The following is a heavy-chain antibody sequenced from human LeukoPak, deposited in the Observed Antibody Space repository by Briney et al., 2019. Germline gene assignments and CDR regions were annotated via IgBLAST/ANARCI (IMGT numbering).Heavy chain of an antibody. CDR3: AKSDIWGSYRFLDY. CDR1: GASISNYY. V-gene: IGHV4-59*08. J-gene: IGHJ4*02. Sequence: SETLSLTCTVSGASISNYYWSWIRQSPGKGLEWIGYMLYSGSTNQNPSLRSRVTISVDTSKNQVSLKLSSVTAADTAVYYCAKSDIWGSYRFLDYWGQGALVTVSS. CDR2: MLYSGST. D-gene: IGHD3-16*02.